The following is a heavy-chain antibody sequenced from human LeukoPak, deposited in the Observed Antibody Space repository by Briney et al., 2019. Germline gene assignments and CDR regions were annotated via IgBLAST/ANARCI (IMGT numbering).Heavy chain of an antibody. V-gene: IGHV4-39*07. D-gene: IGHD6-13*01. CDR2: IYYSGST. CDR3: ARDQKLRGSDYFDY. Sequence: SETLSLTCTVSGGSISSSSYYWGWIRQPPGKGLEWIGSIYYSGSTYYNPSLKSRVTISADTSKNQFSLKLSSVTAADTAVYYCARDQKLRGSDYFDYWGQGTLVTVSS. J-gene: IGHJ4*02. CDR1: GGSISSSSYY.